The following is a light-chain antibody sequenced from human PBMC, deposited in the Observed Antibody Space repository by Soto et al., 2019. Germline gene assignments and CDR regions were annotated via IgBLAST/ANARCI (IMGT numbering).Light chain of an antibody. Sequence: QSALTQPASVSGSPGQSITISCTGTSSDVGGYDYVSWYQQHPGKAPKLIIYEVSNRPSGISNRFSGSKSGNTASLTISGLQAEDEADYCCTSYTSSSARVFGAGTKVTV. CDR3: TSYTSSSARV. J-gene: IGLJ1*01. CDR1: SSDVGGYDY. V-gene: IGLV2-14*01. CDR2: EVS.